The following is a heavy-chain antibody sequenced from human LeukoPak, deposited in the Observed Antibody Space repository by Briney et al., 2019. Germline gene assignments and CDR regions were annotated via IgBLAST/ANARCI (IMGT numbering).Heavy chain of an antibody. D-gene: IGHD2-2*01. CDR1: GGSISSYY. J-gene: IGHJ4*02. CDR2: IYTSGST. V-gene: IGHV4-4*07. Sequence: PSETLSLTCTGSGGSISSYYWSWIRQPAGKGLEWIGRIYTSGSTNYNPSLKSRVTMSVDTSKNQFSLKLSSVTAADTAVYYCARDGGYCSSTSCPPFDYWGQGTLVTVSS. CDR3: ARDGGYCSSTSCPPFDY.